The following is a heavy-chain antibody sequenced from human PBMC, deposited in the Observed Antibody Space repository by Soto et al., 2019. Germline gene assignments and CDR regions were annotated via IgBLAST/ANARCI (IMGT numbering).Heavy chain of an antibody. CDR3: ARAILTYCGGDCYAERAFDI. J-gene: IGHJ3*02. V-gene: IGHV1-69*13. CDR1: GGTFSSYA. Sequence: SVKVSCKASGGTFSSYAISWVRQDPGQGLEWVGGIIPIFGTANYAQKFQGRVTITADESTSTAYMELSSLRSEDTAVYYCARAILTYCGGDCYAERAFDIWGQGTMVTVSS. D-gene: IGHD2-21*02. CDR2: IIPIFGTA.